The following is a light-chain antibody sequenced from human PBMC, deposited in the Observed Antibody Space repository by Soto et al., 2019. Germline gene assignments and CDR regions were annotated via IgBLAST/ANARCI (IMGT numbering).Light chain of an antibody. CDR3: QQYGSSQFT. J-gene: IGKJ3*01. Sequence: EIVLMQSPGTLSLSPGEGATLSCRASQSVNSNYLAWYQQKPGQAPTALIFDTSRRATGVPDRFSGSGSGTDFTLTISRLEPDDFAVYYCQQYGSSQFTFGPGTKVNIK. CDR1: QSVNSNY. CDR2: DTS. V-gene: IGKV3-20*01.